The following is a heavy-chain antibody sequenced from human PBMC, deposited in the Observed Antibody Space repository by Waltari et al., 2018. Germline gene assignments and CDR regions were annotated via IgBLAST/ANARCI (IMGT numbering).Heavy chain of an antibody. CDR1: GCNFSKFW. D-gene: IGHD1-26*01. CDR2: IKGDGSDR. J-gene: IGHJ1*01. CDR3: ATDSDGGIFPF. Sequence: EVQLVESGGGLVQPGWSRRLSCETFGCNFSKFWMTWVRQAPGKGLEWVANIKGDGSDRNYADSVKGRFTISRDNTQNSVFLQMYSLRAEDTAVYYCATDSDGGIFPFWGQGTLVTVSS. V-gene: IGHV3-7*03.